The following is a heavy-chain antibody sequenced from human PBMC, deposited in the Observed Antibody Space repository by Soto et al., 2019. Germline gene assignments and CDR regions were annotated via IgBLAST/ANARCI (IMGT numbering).Heavy chain of an antibody. V-gene: IGHV3-48*03. D-gene: IGHD2-8*01. Sequence: PGGSLRLSCEATGFTFSSHEMNWIRQTPGKRLEWIAKISGSGSTINYADSVKGRFTISRDNVQRTLHLQMDSLRVEDTGVYYCARGGVYWGRGTLVTVPS. CDR3: ARGGVY. CDR2: ISGSGSTI. CDR1: GFTFSSHE. J-gene: IGHJ1*01.